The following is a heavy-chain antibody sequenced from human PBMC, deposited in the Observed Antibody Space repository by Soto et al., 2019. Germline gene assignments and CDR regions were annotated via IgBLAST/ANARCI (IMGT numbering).Heavy chain of an antibody. V-gene: IGHV1-69*01. J-gene: IGHJ6*02. CDR3: ARTPVGYCSGGSCYSGSSYYHGMDV. CDR1: GGTFSSYA. CDR2: VIPIFGTA. D-gene: IGHD2-15*01. Sequence: QVQLVQSGAEVKKPGSSVKVSCKASGGTFSSYAISWVRQAPGQGLEWMGGVIPIFGTANYAQKFQGSVRITADESTSTAYMELSSLRSEDTAVYYCARTPVGYCSGGSCYSGSSYYHGMDVWGQGTTVTVSS.